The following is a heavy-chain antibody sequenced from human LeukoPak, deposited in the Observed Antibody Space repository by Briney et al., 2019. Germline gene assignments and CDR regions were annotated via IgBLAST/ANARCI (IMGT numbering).Heavy chain of an antibody. V-gene: IGHV4-39*01. CDR2: IYYSGST. D-gene: IGHD3-22*01. CDR3: ARYRITMIAENDAFDI. J-gene: IGHJ3*02. Sequence: SETLSLTCTVSGGSISSSSYYWGWIRQPPGKGLEWIGSIYYSGSTYYNPSLKSRVTISVDTSKNQFSLKLSSVTAADTAVYYCARYRITMIAENDAFDIWGQGTMVTVSS. CDR1: GGSISSSSYY.